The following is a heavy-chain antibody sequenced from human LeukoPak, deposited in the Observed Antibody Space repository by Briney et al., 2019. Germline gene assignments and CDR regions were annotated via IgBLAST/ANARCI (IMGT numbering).Heavy chain of an antibody. J-gene: IGHJ4*02. CDR1: GYTFTRYY. Sequence: ASVKVSCKASGYTFTRYYIHWVRQAPAQGLEWMGIIDPSGGTTNYAQRFQGRVALTRDMSTTTVYMELSSLRSEDTAVYYCASGMGSGSPKFDYWGQGTLVTVSS. CDR2: IDPSGGTT. CDR3: ASGMGSGSPKFDY. D-gene: IGHD3-10*01. V-gene: IGHV1-46*01.